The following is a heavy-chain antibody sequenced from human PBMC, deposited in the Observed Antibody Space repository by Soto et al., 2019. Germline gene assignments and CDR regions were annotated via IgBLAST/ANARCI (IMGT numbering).Heavy chain of an antibody. D-gene: IGHD1-26*01. CDR1: GDSVSSYSAA. CDR3: ARDMHAGFTHYFDP. CDR2: TYYRSRFFS. Sequence: SQTLSLTCAISGDSVSSYSAAWNWIRQSPSGGLEWLGRTYYRSRFFSDYAESVKSRIIINPDTSKNQFPLQLKSVTPEDTAVYYCARDMHAGFTHYFDPWGQGTLVTVSS. V-gene: IGHV6-1*01. J-gene: IGHJ5*02.